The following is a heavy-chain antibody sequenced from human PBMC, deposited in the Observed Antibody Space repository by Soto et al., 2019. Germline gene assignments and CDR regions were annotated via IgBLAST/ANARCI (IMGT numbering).Heavy chain of an antibody. CDR1: GDSVSSNSAA. CDR3: ARGGNYYDSSGYYSDAFDI. J-gene: IGHJ3*02. D-gene: IGHD3-22*01. CDR2: TYYRSKWYN. V-gene: IGHV6-1*01. Sequence: PSQTLSLTCAISGDSVSSNSAAWSWIRQSPSRGLEWLGRTYYRSKWYNDYAVSVKSRITINPDTSKNQFSLQLHSVTPEDTAVYYCARGGNYYDSSGYYSDAFDIWGQGTMVTVSS.